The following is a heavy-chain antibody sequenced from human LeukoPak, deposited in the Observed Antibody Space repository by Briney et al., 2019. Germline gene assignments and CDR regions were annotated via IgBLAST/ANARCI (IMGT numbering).Heavy chain of an antibody. CDR1: GFTFNKYG. CDR3: ARDGSGLAVRGWFDF. V-gene: IGHV3-33*01. D-gene: IGHD3-10*01. J-gene: IGHJ5*01. CDR2: IWYDGSYE. Sequence: GGSLRLSCVASGFTFNKYGVHWVRQAPGKGLEWVAVIWYDGSYEYYADSVKGRLAISRDNDKNTVNLRMNSLRVEDSAVYYCARDGSGLAVRGWFDFWGQGTLVTVSS.